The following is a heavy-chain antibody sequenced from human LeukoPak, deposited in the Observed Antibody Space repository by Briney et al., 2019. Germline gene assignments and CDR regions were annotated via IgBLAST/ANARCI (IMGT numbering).Heavy chain of an antibody. Sequence: KPSETLSLTCTVSGGSISSGSHFWAWIRQPPGKGLEWIGEINHSENTNYNPSLKSRVTISIDTSKNQFSLKLSSVTAADTAIYYCARGGSAQQLIDCWGQGNLVTVSS. CDR3: ARGGSAQQLIDC. CDR1: GGSISSGSHF. CDR2: INHSENT. J-gene: IGHJ4*02. V-gene: IGHV4-39*07. D-gene: IGHD6-13*01.